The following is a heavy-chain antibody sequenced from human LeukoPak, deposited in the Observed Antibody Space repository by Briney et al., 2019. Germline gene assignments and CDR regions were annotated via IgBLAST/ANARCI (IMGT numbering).Heavy chain of an antibody. Sequence: KPSETLSLTCAVYGGSFSGYYWSWIRQPLGKGLEWIGEINDIGNTNYDPSLRSRVTISVDTSKNQFSLSLTSATAADTAVYFCARLGSVGYYNYLYMDIWGNGTTVTVSS. CDR3: ARLGSVGYYNYLYMDI. CDR1: GGSFSGYY. J-gene: IGHJ6*03. V-gene: IGHV4-34*01. D-gene: IGHD3-10*01. CDR2: INDIGNT.